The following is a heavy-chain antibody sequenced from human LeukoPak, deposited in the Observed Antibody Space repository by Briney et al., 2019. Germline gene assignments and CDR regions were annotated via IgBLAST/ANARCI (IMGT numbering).Heavy chain of an antibody. D-gene: IGHD3-22*01. V-gene: IGHV3-30*18. CDR1: GFTFSSYG. J-gene: IGHJ5*02. Sequence: PGGSLRLSCAASGFTFSSYGMHWARQAPGKGLEWVAVISYDGSNKYYADSVKGRFTISRDNSKNTLYLQMNSLRAEDTAVYYCAKDHDSSWFDPWGQGTLVTVSS. CDR2: ISYDGSNK. CDR3: AKDHDSSWFDP.